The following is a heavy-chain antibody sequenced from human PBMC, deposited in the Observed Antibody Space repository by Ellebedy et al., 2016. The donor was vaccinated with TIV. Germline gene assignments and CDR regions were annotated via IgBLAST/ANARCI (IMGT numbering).Heavy chain of an antibody. CDR3: ARATRYSGSCDD. D-gene: IGHD1-26*01. CDR2: INHSGST. J-gene: IGHJ4*02. Sequence: SETLSLTXTVSGGSISSYYWSWIRKPPGKGLEWIGEINHSGSTNYNPSLKSRVTISVDTSKNQFSLKVTSVTAADTAVYYCARATRYSGSCDDWGQGSLVTVSS. CDR1: GGSISSYY. V-gene: IGHV4-34*01.